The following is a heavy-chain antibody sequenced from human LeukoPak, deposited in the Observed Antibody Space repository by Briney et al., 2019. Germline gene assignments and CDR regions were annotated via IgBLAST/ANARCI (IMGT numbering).Heavy chain of an antibody. CDR3: ARGFYYDSIAYPIDY. D-gene: IGHD3-22*01. J-gene: IGHJ4*02. CDR2: ISSNGGGT. CDR1: GFTFSRYA. Sequence: GGCLRLSCAASGFTFSRYAMHWVRQAPGEGVEYVSAISSNGGGTYYANSVKGRFTISRDNSKNTLYLQMGSLTAEDMAVYYFARGFYYDSIAYPIDYWRQGTLVTVSS. V-gene: IGHV3-64*01.